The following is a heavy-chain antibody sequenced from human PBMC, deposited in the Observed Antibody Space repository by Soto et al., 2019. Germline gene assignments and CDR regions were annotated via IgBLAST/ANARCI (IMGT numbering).Heavy chain of an antibody. D-gene: IGHD3-10*01. Sequence: GPSVKVSCKASGYTFTGYYMHWVRQAPGQGLEWIGWINPNSGGTNYAQKFQGWVTMTRDTSISTAYMELSRLRSDDTAVYYCARVVMVRGVIDYYMDVWGKGTTVTVSS. CDR1: GYTFTGYY. J-gene: IGHJ6*03. V-gene: IGHV1-2*04. CDR3: ARVVMVRGVIDYYMDV. CDR2: INPNSGGT.